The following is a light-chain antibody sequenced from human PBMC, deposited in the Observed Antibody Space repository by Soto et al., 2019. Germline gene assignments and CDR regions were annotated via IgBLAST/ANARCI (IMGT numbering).Light chain of an antibody. J-gene: IGKJ4*01. Sequence: EIVMTQSPATLSVSPGERATLSCRASQSVSSDLAWYQQKPGQAPRLFIYGASSRATGIPDRFSGSGSGTDFTLTISRLEPEDFAVYYCQQYGSSPGTFGGGTKVDIK. V-gene: IGKV3-20*01. CDR3: QQYGSSPGT. CDR2: GAS. CDR1: QSVSSD.